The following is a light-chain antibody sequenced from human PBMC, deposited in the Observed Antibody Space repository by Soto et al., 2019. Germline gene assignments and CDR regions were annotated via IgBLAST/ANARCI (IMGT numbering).Light chain of an antibody. CDR3: QQANSFPLT. CDR2: ATS. V-gene: IGKV1-12*01. J-gene: IGKJ4*01. CDR1: QDISSW. Sequence: IRMTQSPSSFSASTGDRVTITCRASQDISSWLVWYQQKPGKAPKLLIHATSGLQSGVPSRFSGSGSGTDFTLTISNLQSEDFATYYCQQANSFPLTFGGGTKVEIK.